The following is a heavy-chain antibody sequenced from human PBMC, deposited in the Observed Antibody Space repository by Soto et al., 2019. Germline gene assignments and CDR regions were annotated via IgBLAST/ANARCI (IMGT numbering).Heavy chain of an antibody. CDR1: GFTLSNYA. J-gene: IGHJ4*02. D-gene: IGHD1-20*01. Sequence: GSLRLSCAASGFTLSNYAMNWVRQAPGKGLEWVSSISDSGGSTYYADSVKGRFTISRDNSKNTLYLQMNSLRAEDTAVYYCAKDKRYNWNDGTYYFDYWGQGTLVTVSS. CDR2: ISDSGGST. V-gene: IGHV3-23*01. CDR3: AKDKRYNWNDGTYYFDY.